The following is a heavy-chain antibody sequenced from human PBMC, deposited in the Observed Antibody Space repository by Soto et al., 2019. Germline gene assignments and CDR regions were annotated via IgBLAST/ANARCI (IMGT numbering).Heavy chain of an antibody. CDR2: IKQDGSET. CDR3: AMNAISLDF. J-gene: IGHJ6*02. Sequence: XGSLRVSCAASGFTLSRSWMTWVRQAPGKGLEWVAMIKQDGSETYYVDSVKGRFSISRDNAKNSLFLQMNSLRVDDTGVYYCAMNAISLDFRGQGTTVTVSS. CDR1: GFTLSRSW. V-gene: IGHV3-7*01. D-gene: IGHD3-9*01.